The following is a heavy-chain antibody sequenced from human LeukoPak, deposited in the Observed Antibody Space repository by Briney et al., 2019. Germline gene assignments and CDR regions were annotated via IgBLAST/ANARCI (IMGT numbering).Heavy chain of an antibody. CDR2: IYPGDSDA. Sequence: GESLKISCKASGYSFTTYWIGWVGKMPAKGLDWLGIIYPGDSDARYNPSFQGQVTISVDTSITTAHLQWSSLKASDTAIYYCAISLGLSDTYWDFWGQGTLVTVTS. D-gene: IGHD2-8*02. V-gene: IGHV5-51*01. CDR1: GYSFTTYW. CDR3: AISLGLSDTYWDF. J-gene: IGHJ4*02.